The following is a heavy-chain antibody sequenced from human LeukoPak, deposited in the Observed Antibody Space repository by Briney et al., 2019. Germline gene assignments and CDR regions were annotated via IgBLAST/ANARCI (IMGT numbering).Heavy chain of an antibody. CDR2: ISYDGSNK. D-gene: IGHD3-22*01. CDR1: GFTFSRYG. V-gene: IGHV3-30*18. Sequence: PGGSLRLSCAASGFTFSRYGMHWVCQAPGKGLEWVAVISYDGSNKYYADSVKGRFTISRDNSKNTLYLQMNSLRAEDTAVYYCAKAITMIVVGSGPFDYWGQGTRVTVSS. J-gene: IGHJ4*02. CDR3: AKAITMIVVGSGPFDY.